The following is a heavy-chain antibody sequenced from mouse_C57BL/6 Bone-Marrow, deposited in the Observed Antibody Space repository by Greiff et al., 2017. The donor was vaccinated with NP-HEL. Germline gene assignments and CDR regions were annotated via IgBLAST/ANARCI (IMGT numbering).Heavy chain of an antibody. CDR2: ISDGGSYT. V-gene: IGHV5-4*01. CDR3: ARDLRLSY. Sequence: EVKVVESGGGLVKPGGSLKLSCAASGFTFSSYAMSWVRQTPEKRLEWVATISDGGSYTYYPDNVKGRFTISRDNAKNNLYLQMSHLKSEDTAMYYCARDLRLSYWGQGTTLTVSS. CDR1: GFTFSSYA. J-gene: IGHJ2*01.